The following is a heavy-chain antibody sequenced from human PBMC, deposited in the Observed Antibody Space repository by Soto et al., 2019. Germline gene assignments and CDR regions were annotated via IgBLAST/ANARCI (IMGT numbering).Heavy chain of an antibody. Sequence: SESLSLTSTVSGGSISSYYWSWIRQPPGKGLEWIGYIYYSGSTNYNPSLKSRVTISVDTSKNQFSLKLSSVTAADTAVYYCASGYSYGYFFDYWGQGTPVTVSS. CDR3: ASGYSYGYFFDY. CDR2: IYYSGST. V-gene: IGHV4-59*01. CDR1: GGSISSYY. J-gene: IGHJ4*02. D-gene: IGHD5-18*01.